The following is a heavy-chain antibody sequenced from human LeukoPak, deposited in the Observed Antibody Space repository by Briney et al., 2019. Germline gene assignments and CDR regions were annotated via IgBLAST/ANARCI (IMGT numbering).Heavy chain of an antibody. Sequence: GGSLRLSCAASGFTLSSFWMSWVRQAPGKGLEWVANMNQDGSEKNYMDSVQGRFTISRDNAKNSLYLQMNSLRAEDTAVYYCAALLWFGEYGGYWGQGTLVTVSS. CDR3: AALLWFGEYGGY. J-gene: IGHJ4*02. CDR2: MNQDGSEK. D-gene: IGHD3-10*01. CDR1: GFTLSSFW. V-gene: IGHV3-7*01.